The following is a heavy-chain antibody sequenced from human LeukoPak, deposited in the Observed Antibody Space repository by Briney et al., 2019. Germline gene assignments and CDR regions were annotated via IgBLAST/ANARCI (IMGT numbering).Heavy chain of an antibody. J-gene: IGHJ3*02. CDR1: GYKFSSNW. Sequence: GESLKISCKGSGYKFSSNWISWVLQMPGKGLEWMGIVYPGDSATRYSPSFQGRVTISADSSITTAYLQWSSLRASDTAMYYCARQHNSGTDALDIWGQGTMVTVSS. CDR2: VYPGDSAT. V-gene: IGHV5-51*01. D-gene: IGHD6-19*01. CDR3: ARQHNSGTDALDI.